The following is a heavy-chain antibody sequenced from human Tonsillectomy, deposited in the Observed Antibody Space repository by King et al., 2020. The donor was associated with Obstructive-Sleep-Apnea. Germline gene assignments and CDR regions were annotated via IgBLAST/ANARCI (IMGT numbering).Heavy chain of an antibody. CDR2: IRSKANSYAT. CDR1: GFTFSGSA. D-gene: IGHD6-13*01. V-gene: IGHV3-73*01. J-gene: IGHJ4*02. Sequence: VQLVESGGGLVQPGGSLKLSCAASGFTFSGSAMHWVRQASGKGLEWVGRIRSKANSYATAYAASVKGRFTISRDDSKNTAYLQMNSLKTEDTAVYYCTCSSSWYGGDYWGQGTLVTVSS. CDR3: TCSSSWYGGDY.